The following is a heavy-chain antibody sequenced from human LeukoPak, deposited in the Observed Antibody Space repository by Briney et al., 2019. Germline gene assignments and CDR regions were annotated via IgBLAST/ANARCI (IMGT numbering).Heavy chain of an antibody. Sequence: SVKVSCRASGGTFSSYAISWVRQAPGQGLEWMGGIIPIFGTANYAQKFEGRVTITTDESTSTAYMELSSLRSEDTAVYYCARATLGYCSGGSCYSPFYYYYYMDVWGKGTTVTVSS. V-gene: IGHV1-69*05. D-gene: IGHD2-15*01. CDR3: ARATLGYCSGGSCYSPFYYYYYMDV. CDR2: IIPIFGTA. CDR1: GGTFSSYA. J-gene: IGHJ6*03.